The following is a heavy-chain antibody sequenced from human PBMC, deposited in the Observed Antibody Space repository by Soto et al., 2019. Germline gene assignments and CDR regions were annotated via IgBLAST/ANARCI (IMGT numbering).Heavy chain of an antibody. V-gene: IGHV3-74*01. CDR2: INSDGSST. CDR1: GFTFSSYW. Sequence: PGGSLRLSCAASGFTFSSYWMHWVRQAPGKGLVWVSRINSDGSSTSYADSVKGRFTISRDNAKNTLYLQMNSLRAEDTTVYYCARDLPDTAMDHVLYYYYYGMDVWGQGTTVTVSS. CDR3: ARDLPDTAMDHVLYYYYYGMDV. D-gene: IGHD5-18*01. J-gene: IGHJ6*02.